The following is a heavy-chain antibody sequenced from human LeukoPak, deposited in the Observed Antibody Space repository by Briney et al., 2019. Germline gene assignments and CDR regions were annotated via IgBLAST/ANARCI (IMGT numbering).Heavy chain of an antibody. CDR1: GFTFTNAW. CDR2: IKSKINGGAT. CDR3: ATGGRDGAFQFDS. V-gene: IGHV3-15*01. J-gene: IGHJ4*02. Sequence: GGSLRLSCTASGFTFTNAWMCWVRQAPGKGLEWVARIKSKINGGATHYAAPLKGRFTISRDDSENTLYLQMNGLITEDTAVYYCATGGRDGAFQFDSWGQGTLVTVSS. D-gene: IGHD5-24*01.